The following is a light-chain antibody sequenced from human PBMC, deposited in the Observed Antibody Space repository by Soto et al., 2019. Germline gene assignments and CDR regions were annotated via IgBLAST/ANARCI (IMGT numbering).Light chain of an antibody. V-gene: IGKV3-20*01. Sequence: ETVLTQSPGILSLSPGERATLSCRASQSVSSAYLAWYQQKSGQAPRLLIYGASSSATGIPDRFSGSGSGTDFTLTISRLEPEDFAVYYCQQYATSRWTFGQGTKVEIK. CDR3: QQYATSRWT. J-gene: IGKJ1*01. CDR2: GAS. CDR1: QSVSSAY.